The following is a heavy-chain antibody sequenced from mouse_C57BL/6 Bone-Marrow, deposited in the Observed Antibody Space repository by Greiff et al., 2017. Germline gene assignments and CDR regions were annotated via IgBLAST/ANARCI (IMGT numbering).Heavy chain of an antibody. CDR1: GFNIKDDY. V-gene: IGHV14-4*01. J-gene: IGHJ2*01. Sequence: VQLQQSGAELVRPGASVKLSCTASGFNIKDDYMHWVKQRPEQGLEWIGWIDPENGDTAYASKFQGKATITADTSSNTAYLQLSSLTSEDTAVYYCTTTVSNPYYFDYWGQGTTLTVSS. D-gene: IGHD2-5*01. CDR2: IDPENGDT. CDR3: TTTVSNPYYFDY.